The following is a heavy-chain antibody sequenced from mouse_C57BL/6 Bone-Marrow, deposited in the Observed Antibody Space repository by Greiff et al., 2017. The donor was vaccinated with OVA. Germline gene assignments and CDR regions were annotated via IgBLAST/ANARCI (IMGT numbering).Heavy chain of an antibody. J-gene: IGHJ1*03. CDR1: GFSLTSYS. V-gene: IGHV2-9-1*01. CDR3: ARYFDV. Sequence: QVQLKESGPGLVAPSPSLSITCTVSGFSLTSYSISWVRQPPGQGLEWLGVIWTGGGTTYNSALKSRLSISKDNSKSQVFLKMNSLQTDDTARYDCARYFDVWGTGTTVTVSS. CDR2: IWTGGGT.